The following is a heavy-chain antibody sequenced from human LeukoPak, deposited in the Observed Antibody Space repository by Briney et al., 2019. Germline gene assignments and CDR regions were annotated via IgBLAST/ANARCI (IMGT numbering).Heavy chain of an antibody. V-gene: IGHV3-64*04. Sequence: GGSLRLSCSASGFTFSDYAMHWVRQAPGKGLEYVSAITNNGGSTYYANSVKGRFTISRDNSKNTLYLQMNSLRAEDTAVYYCAKFLPTHIVVANYYFDYWGQGTLVTVSS. CDR2: ITNNGGST. J-gene: IGHJ4*02. CDR3: AKFLPTHIVVANYYFDY. CDR1: GFTFSDYA. D-gene: IGHD2-21*01.